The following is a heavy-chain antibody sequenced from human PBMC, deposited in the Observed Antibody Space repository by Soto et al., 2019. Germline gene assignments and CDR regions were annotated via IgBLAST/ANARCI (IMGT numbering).Heavy chain of an antibody. J-gene: IGHJ4*02. CDR3: AHRAGLQGNWNGGYFDF. CDR1: GFSLSTSGVG. Sequence: QITLKESGPTRVKPTQTLTLTCTFSGFSLSTSGVGVGWIRQPPGKALERLALIYCDDDKRYSPSLKSRLTITKDTSKNQVVLTMTNMDPLDTATYYCAHRAGLQGNWNGGYFDFWGQGALVTVSS. CDR2: IYCDDDK. D-gene: IGHD1-1*01. V-gene: IGHV2-5*02.